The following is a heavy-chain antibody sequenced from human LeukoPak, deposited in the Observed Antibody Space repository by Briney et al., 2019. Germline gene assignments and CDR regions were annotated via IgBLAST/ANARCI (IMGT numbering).Heavy chain of an antibody. D-gene: IGHD3-22*01. CDR3: ARGAFYYDNAFDI. V-gene: IGHV1-2*02. CDR1: GYTFTGYY. J-gene: IGHJ3*02. CDR2: INPNSGGA. Sequence: ASVKVSCKASGYTFTGYYMHWVRQAPGQGLEWMGWINPNSGGANYAQKFQGRVTMTRDTSISTAYMELSRLRSDDTAVYYCARGAFYYDNAFDIWGQGTMVTVSS.